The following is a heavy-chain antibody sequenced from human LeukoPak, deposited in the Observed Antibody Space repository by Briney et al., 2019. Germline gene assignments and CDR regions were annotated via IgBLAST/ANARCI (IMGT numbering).Heavy chain of an antibody. CDR1: GGSISSGSSS. Sequence: KPSETLSLTCTVSGGSISSGSSSWGWVRQPPGKGLEWIGNINYSGSTYYNPSLKSRVTISVDTSKSQFSLKPSSVTAADTAVYYCARRDSAYGARLDYWGQGTLVTVSS. J-gene: IGHJ4*02. V-gene: IGHV4-39*01. D-gene: IGHD5-12*01. CDR3: ARRDSAYGARLDY. CDR2: INYSGST.